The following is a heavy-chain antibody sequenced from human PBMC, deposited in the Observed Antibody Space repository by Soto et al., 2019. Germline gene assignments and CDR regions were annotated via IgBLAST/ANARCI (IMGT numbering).Heavy chain of an antibody. CDR2: IYYNGNT. J-gene: IGHJ4*02. V-gene: IGHV4-39*01. CDR3: VTCGYSFTYLPFDS. D-gene: IGHD5-18*01. Sequence: QVQLQESGPGLVKPSETLSLTCTISGGSISSSSYYWGWIRQPPGKGLEWIGNIYYNGNTYYNPSVNSRVTMSVSTSKNQFSLNLSAVTAADTAVYYCVTCGYSFTYLPFDSWGQGTLVAVSS. CDR1: GGSISSSSYY.